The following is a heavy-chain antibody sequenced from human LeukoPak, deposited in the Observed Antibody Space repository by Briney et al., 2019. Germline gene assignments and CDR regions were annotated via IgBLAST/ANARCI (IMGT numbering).Heavy chain of an antibody. CDR3: ARGLSIGYSSSWYAPAPFDAFDI. CDR2: INHSGST. V-gene: IGHV4-34*01. CDR1: GGSFSGYY. D-gene: IGHD6-13*01. Sequence: ETLSLTCAVYGGSFSGYYWSWIRQPPGKGLEWIGEINHSGSTNYNPSLKSRVTISVDTSKNQFSLKLSSVTAADTAVYYCARGLSIGYSSSWYAPAPFDAFDIWGQGTMVTVPS. J-gene: IGHJ3*02.